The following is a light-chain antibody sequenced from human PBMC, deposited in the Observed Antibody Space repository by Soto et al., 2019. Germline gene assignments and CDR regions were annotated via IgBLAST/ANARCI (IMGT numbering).Light chain of an antibody. CDR3: QHYVTWPLT. Sequence: EIVLTQSPGILSLSPGEGATLSCRASQSLSNFFLAWYQQKPGQAPRLLIYGTSIRATGIPDRFSGSGSETDFTLTVNRLEPEDFAVYYCQHYVTWPLTFGGGTRWIS. J-gene: IGKJ4*01. CDR1: QSLSNFF. V-gene: IGKV3-20*01. CDR2: GTS.